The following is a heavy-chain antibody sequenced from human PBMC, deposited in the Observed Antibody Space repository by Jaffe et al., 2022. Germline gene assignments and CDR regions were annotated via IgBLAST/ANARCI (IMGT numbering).Heavy chain of an antibody. CDR2: IYHSGST. Sequence: QVQLQESGPGLVKPSGTLSLTCAVSGGSISSSNWWSWIRQPPGKGLEWIGEIYHSGSTNYNPSLKSRVTISVDKSKNQFSLKLSSVTAADTAVYYCARNFSRRGRIITMVRGVISWFDPWGQGTLVTVSS. CDR1: GGSISSSNW. CDR3: ARNFSRRGRIITMVRGVISWFDP. J-gene: IGHJ5*02. V-gene: IGHV4-4*02. D-gene: IGHD3-10*01.